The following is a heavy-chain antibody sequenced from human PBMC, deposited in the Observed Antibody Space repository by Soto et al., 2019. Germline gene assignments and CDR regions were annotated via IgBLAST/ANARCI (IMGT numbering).Heavy chain of an antibody. V-gene: IGHV1-3*01. D-gene: IGHD5-18*01. CDR1: GYTFTSYA. J-gene: IGHJ5*02. CDR3: ARDPGYSYGYGVGNWFDP. CDR2: INAGNGNT. Sequence: ASVKVSCKASGYTFTSYAMNWVRQAPGQRLEWMGWINAGNGNTKYSQKFQGRVTITRDTSASTAYMELSSLRSEDTAVYYCARDPGYSYGYGVGNWFDPWGQG.